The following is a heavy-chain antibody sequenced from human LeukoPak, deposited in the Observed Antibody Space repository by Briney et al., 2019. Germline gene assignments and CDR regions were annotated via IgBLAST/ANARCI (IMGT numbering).Heavy chain of an antibody. CDR1: GGSISSYY. D-gene: IGHD4-11*01. J-gene: IGHJ6*03. CDR2: IYTSGST. Sequence: SETLSLTCTVSGGSISSYYWSWIRLPAGKGLEWIGRIYTSGSTNYNPSLKSRVTMSVDTSKNQFSLKLSSVTAADTAVYYCARAIDYSNYEGDYYYYYYMDVWGKGTTVTVSS. CDR3: ARAIDYSNYEGDYYYYYYMDV. V-gene: IGHV4-4*07.